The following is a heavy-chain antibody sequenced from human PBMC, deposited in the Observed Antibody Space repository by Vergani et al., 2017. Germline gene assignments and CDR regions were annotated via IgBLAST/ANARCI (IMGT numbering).Heavy chain of an antibody. J-gene: IGHJ6*03. D-gene: IGHD2-8*01. Sequence: QVQLEESGGGVVQPGRSLRLSCAGSGFTLSSHAMHWVRQAPGKGLEWVAVLWYDGSKEYYADSVKGRFTISRDNSKNTLYLQMNNLRAADTAVYYCARSGYCAHGVCYMTYYYYMDVWGKGTAVTVSS. CDR2: LWYDGSKE. CDR1: GFTLSSHA. CDR3: ARSGYCAHGVCYMTYYYYMDV. V-gene: IGHV3-33*01.